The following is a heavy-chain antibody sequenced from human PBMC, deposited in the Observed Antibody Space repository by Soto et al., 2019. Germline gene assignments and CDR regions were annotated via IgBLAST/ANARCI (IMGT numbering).Heavy chain of an antibody. CDR3: AREKGYISGPKNFDY. CDR2: IYDSGSS. V-gene: IGHV4-30-4*01. J-gene: IGHJ4*02. CDR1: GASISSGDYF. Sequence: SETLSLTCTVSGASISSGDYFWSWIRQSPGKGLEWIGYIYDSGSSYYNPSLKSRVTMSVDTSKNQFSLKLSSVTAADTAVYYCAREKGYISGPKNFDYWGQGTLVTVSS. D-gene: IGHD5-12*01.